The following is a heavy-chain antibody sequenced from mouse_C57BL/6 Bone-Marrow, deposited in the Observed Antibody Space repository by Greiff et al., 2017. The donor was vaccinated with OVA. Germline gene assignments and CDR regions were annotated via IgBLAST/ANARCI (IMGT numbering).Heavy chain of an antibody. V-gene: IGHV1-64*01. CDR3: ARSGGYYSDYFDY. D-gene: IGHD2-3*01. Sequence: QVQLQQPGAELVKPGASVKLSCKASGYTFTSYWMHWVKQRPGQGLEWIGMIHPNSGSTNYNEKFKSKATLTVDKSSSTAYMQLSSLTSEDSAVYYCARSGGYYSDYFDYWGQGTTLTDSS. CDR2: IHPNSGST. J-gene: IGHJ2*01. CDR1: GYTFTSYW.